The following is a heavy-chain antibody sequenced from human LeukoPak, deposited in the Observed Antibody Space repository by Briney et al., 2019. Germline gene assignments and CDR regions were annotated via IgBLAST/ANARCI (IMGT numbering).Heavy chain of an antibody. Sequence: GRSLRLSCAASGFTFSNYGMHWVRQAPGKGLEWVAVTWYDGSNKYYADSVKGRFTMSRDNSKNTLYLQMNSLRAEDTAVYYCAKDPVTMVRGVAGYFDYWGQGTLVTVSS. CDR1: GFTFSNYG. D-gene: IGHD3-10*01. CDR2: TWYDGSNK. CDR3: AKDPVTMVRGVAGYFDY. J-gene: IGHJ4*02. V-gene: IGHV3-33*06.